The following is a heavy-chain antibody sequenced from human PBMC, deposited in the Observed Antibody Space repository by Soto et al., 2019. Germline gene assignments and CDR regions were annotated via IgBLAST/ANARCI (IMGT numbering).Heavy chain of an antibody. Sequence: QVQLVQSGAEVKKPGASVKVSCKASGYTFTSYGISWVRQAPGQGLEWMGWISAYNGNTNYAQKLQGRVTMTTDTYTSTAYMELRSLRSDDTAVYYCARDGRTEWLGATTTGFDYWGQGTLVTVSS. V-gene: IGHV1-18*01. CDR3: ARDGRTEWLGATTTGFDY. CDR1: GYTFTSYG. J-gene: IGHJ4*02. D-gene: IGHD1-26*01. CDR2: ISAYNGNT.